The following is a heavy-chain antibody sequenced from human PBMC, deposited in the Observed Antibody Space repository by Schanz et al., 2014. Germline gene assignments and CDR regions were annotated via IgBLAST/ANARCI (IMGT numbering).Heavy chain of an antibody. CDR1: GFTFGDYA. Sequence: EVQLVESGGGLVQPGGSLRLSCTASGFTFGDYAMTWVRQAPGKGLEWVSAINTGVNTYYADSVRGRFTISRDNAENTLFLQMNSLRAEDTAVYYCARKVVATIGGYYDNWGQGTRVIVSS. V-gene: IGHV3-23*04. CDR3: ARKVVATIGGYYDN. J-gene: IGHJ4*02. CDR2: INTGVNT. D-gene: IGHD5-12*01.